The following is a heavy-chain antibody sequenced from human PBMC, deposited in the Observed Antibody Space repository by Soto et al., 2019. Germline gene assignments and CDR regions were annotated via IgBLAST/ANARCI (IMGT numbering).Heavy chain of an antibody. J-gene: IGHJ4*02. V-gene: IGHV4-59*01. D-gene: IGHD4-17*01. CDR3: ARLPWADYGGIFDY. Sequence: PSETLSPTCRVFGAFLSSFSCSWIRPLPGKGLEWIGNIHYSENTNNNPSHKSRVTISVDTSKNQFSLKLSSVTAADTAVYYCARLPWADYGGIFDYWGQGTLVTVSS. CDR2: IHYSENT. CDR1: GAFLSSFS.